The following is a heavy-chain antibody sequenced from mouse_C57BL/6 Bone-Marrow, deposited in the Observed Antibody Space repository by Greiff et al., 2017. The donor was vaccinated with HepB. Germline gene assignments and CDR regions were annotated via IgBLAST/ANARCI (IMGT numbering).Heavy chain of an antibody. V-gene: IGHV1-53*01. D-gene: IGHD1-1*01. CDR1: GYTFTSYW. CDR3: ARIFITTVVDFDY. Sequence: VQLQQSGTELVKPGASVKLSCKASGYTFTSYWMHWVKQRPGQGLEWIGNINPSNGGTNYNEKFKSKATLTVDKSSSTAYMQLSSLTSEDSAVYYCARIFITTVVDFDYWGQGTTLTVSS. J-gene: IGHJ2*01. CDR2: INPSNGGT.